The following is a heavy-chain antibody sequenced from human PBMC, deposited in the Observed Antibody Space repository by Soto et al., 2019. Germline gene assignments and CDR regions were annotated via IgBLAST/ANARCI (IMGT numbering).Heavy chain of an antibody. J-gene: IGHJ4*02. CDR1: GFTFSTYG. D-gene: IGHD4-17*01. CDR3: ARGTVHFDY. Sequence: QVQLVESGGGVVQPGRSLRLSCAASGFTFSTYGMHWVRQAPGKGLEWVAVIWYAGSNKYYADSVKGRFTISRDNSKNTLYLQMNSLRAEDTAVYYCARGTVHFDYWGQGNLVTVSS. V-gene: IGHV3-33*01. CDR2: IWYAGSNK.